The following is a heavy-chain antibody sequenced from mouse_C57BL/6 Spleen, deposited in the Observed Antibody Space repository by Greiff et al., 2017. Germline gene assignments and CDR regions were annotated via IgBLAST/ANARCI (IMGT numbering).Heavy chain of an antibody. CDR2: IDPENGDT. CDR1: GFNIRDDY. Sequence: VQLQQSGAELVRPGASVKLSCTASGFNIRDDYMHWVKQRPEQGLEWIGWIDPENGDTEYASKFQGKATITADTSSNTAYLQLSSLTSEDTAVYYCTTNPSSAYWGQGTLVTVSA. CDR3: TTNPSSAY. D-gene: IGHD1-3*01. V-gene: IGHV14-4*01. J-gene: IGHJ3*01.